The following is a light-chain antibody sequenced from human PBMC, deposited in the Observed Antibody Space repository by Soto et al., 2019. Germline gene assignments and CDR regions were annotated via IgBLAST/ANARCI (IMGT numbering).Light chain of an antibody. CDR3: QQRNYWQVT. J-gene: IGKJ5*01. CDR1: QSVSGY. V-gene: IGKV3-11*01. Sequence: EVVLTQSPVTLSLAPGERATLSCRASQSVSGYLAWYQQKPGHAPRLIIYDVSNRATGIPARFSGGGSGTDFTITISRLEPEDFAIYYCQQRNYWQVTFGQGTQLEIK. CDR2: DVS.